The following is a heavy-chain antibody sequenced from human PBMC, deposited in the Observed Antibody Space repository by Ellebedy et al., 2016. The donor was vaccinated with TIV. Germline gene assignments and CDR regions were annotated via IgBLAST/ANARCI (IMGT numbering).Heavy chain of an antibody. D-gene: IGHD6-19*01. CDR1: GFTFSRNW. CDR2: IKQEGSEK. J-gene: IGHJ5*02. V-gene: IGHV3-7*01. Sequence: GESLKISCEASGFTFSRNWISWFRLAPGKGLEWVANIKQEGSEKYYVDSVKGRFTISRDNAKNSVYLQLSSLGAEDTAVYYCARDVWGGGWAWGQGTPVTVSS. CDR3: ARDVWGGGWA.